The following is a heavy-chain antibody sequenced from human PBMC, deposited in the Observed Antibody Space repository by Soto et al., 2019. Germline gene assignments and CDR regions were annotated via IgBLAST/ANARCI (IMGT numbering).Heavy chain of an antibody. CDR2: VKSKIDDETT. V-gene: IGHV3-15*07. D-gene: IGHD1-26*01. Sequence: EGRLVESGGGLVKPEESLRLSCAASGFIFSNAWMNWVRQAPGKGLEWVGRVKSKIDDETTDYAAPVKGRFTITRDDSNSVVYLQMNSLKIEDTDVYFWTTSKGSAVGAFDYWGPGTPVTVSS. CDR1: GFIFSNAW. CDR3: TTSKGSAVGAFDY. J-gene: IGHJ4*02.